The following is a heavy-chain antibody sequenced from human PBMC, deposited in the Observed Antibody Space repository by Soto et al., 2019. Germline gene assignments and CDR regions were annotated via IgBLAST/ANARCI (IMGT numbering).Heavy chain of an antibody. D-gene: IGHD3-3*01. J-gene: IGHJ4*02. V-gene: IGHV3-33*08. Sequence: GGSLRLSCAASGFTFSSYGMHWVRQAPGKGLEWVAVIWYDGSNKYYADSVKGRFTISRDNSKNTLYLQMNSLRAEDTAVYYCARDGFTMWGVVPSGFDYWGQGTLVTVSS. CDR3: ARDGFTMWGVVPSGFDY. CDR2: IWYDGSNK. CDR1: GFTFSSYG.